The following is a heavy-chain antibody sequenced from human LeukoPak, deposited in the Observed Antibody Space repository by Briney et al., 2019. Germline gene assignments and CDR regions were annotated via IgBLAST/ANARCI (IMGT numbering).Heavy chain of an antibody. Sequence: GGSLRLSCAASRFTFSTYSMNWVRQAPGKGLEWVSSISSSSYIYYADSVKGRFTISRDNAKNSLYLQMNSLRAEDTAVYYCARDPDTYYYDSSGSYYFDYWGQGTLVTVSS. D-gene: IGHD3-22*01. V-gene: IGHV3-21*01. CDR1: RFTFSTYS. CDR2: ISSSSYI. CDR3: ARDPDTYYYDSSGSYYFDY. J-gene: IGHJ4*02.